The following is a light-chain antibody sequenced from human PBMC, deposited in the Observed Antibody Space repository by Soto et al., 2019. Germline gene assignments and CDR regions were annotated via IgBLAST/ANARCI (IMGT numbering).Light chain of an antibody. J-gene: IGLJ2*01. CDR3: AAWDDSLSGYVV. CDR2: RNN. V-gene: IGLV1-47*01. Sequence: QSVLTQPPSASGTPGQRVTISCSGSSSNIGSNYVYWYQQLQGTAPKLLIYRNNHRPSGVPDRFSGSKSGTSASLAISGRRSQDEAYYYCAAWDDSLSGYVVFGGGTKVTV. CDR1: SSNIGSNY.